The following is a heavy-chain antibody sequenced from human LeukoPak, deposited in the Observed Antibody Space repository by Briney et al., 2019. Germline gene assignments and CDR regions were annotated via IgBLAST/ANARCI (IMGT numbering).Heavy chain of an antibody. CDR3: ARVQAEVGPGH. V-gene: IGHV4-34*01. CDR1: VGSFSGYY. D-gene: IGHD1-26*01. Sequence: SETQSLTCAVCVGSFSGYYWSWIRQPPGKGLEWIGEINHSGSSNYNPSLKSPVSISLDTSKNQFSLKRASGTAADTAVYYCARVQAEVGPGHWGQGTLVTVSS. J-gene: IGHJ4*02. CDR2: INHSGSS.